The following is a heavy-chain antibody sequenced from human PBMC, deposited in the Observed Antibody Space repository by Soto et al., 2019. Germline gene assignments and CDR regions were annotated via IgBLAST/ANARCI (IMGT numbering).Heavy chain of an antibody. CDR1: GFTFSSYG. D-gene: IGHD6-19*01. Sequence: GGSLRLSCAASGFTFSSYGMHWVRQAPGKGLEWVAVIWYDGSNKYYADSVKGRFTISRGNSKNTLYLQMNSLRAEDTAVYYFASSIAVAGYFYYWGQGTLVPVSA. CDR2: IWYDGSNK. V-gene: IGHV3-33*01. J-gene: IGHJ4*02. CDR3: ASSIAVAGYFYY.